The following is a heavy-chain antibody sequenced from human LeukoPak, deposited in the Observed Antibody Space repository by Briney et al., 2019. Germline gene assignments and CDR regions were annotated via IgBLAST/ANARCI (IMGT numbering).Heavy chain of an antibody. J-gene: IGHJ5*02. CDR3: ARDLGQYYDTSDNWFDP. V-gene: IGHV3-74*01. Sequence: PGGSLRLSCAASGFTFSNYWMHWVRQAPGEGLVWVSRINSAGINTSYADSVKGRFTISRDNAKNTLNLQMNSLRAEDTAVYYCARDLGQYYDTSDNWFDPWGQGTLVTVSS. CDR2: INSAGINT. D-gene: IGHD3-22*01. CDR1: GFTFSNYW.